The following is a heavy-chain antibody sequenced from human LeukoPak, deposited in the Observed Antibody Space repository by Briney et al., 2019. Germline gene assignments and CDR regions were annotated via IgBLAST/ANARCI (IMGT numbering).Heavy chain of an antibody. CDR2: ISSSTI. J-gene: IGHJ4*02. CDR1: GFIFSSYG. D-gene: IGHD3-10*01. CDR3: VRDDSGSVIRGVMHY. V-gene: IGHV3-48*01. Sequence: AGGSLRLSCAASGFIFSSYGVNWVRQAPGKGLEWVSYISSSTIYYADSVKGRFTLSRDNSKNTLYLQMNSLIAEDTAVYYCVRDDSGSVIRGVMHYWGQGALVTVSS.